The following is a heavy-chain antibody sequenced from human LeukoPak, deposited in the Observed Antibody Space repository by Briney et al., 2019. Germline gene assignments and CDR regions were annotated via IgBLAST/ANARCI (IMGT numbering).Heavy chain of an antibody. D-gene: IGHD6-19*01. V-gene: IGHV4-59*01. CDR2: IYYSGST. J-gene: IGHJ4*02. CDR1: GGSISNYY. Sequence: SETLSLTCIVSGGSISNYYWSWIRQPPGKGLEWIGNIYYSGSTNYNPSLKSRVLISVDTSNKQISLKLSSVTAADTAVYYCARGLRDAVAFPLGYWGQGTLVTVSS. CDR3: ARGLRDAVAFPLGY.